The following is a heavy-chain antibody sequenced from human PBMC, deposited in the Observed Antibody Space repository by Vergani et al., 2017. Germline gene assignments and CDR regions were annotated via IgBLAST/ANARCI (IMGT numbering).Heavy chain of an antibody. Sequence: EVQLVESGGGLVQPGGSLRLSCAASGFTFSSYWMSWVRQAPGKGLEWVANIKQDGSEKYYVDSVKGRFTISRDNAKNSLDLQMNSLRAGDTAVYYWAREVNGDSHFDYWGQGTLVTVSS. CDR2: IKQDGSEK. D-gene: IGHD4-17*01. CDR3: AREVNGDSHFDY. CDR1: GFTFSSYW. V-gene: IGHV3-7*01. J-gene: IGHJ4*02.